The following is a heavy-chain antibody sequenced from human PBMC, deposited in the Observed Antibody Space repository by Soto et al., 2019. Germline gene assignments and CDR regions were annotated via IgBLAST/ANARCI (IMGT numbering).Heavy chain of an antibody. CDR2: ISAYNGNT. CDR1: GYTFTSYG. CDR3: AGSGYYDSSGYYGALFDY. Sequence: QVQLVQSGAEVKKPGASVKVSCKASGYTFTSYGISWVRQAPGQGLEWMGWISAYNGNTNYAQKLQGRVTMTTDTSTSTAYMELRSLRSDDTAVYYCAGSGYYDSSGYYGALFDYWGQGTLVTVSS. V-gene: IGHV1-18*01. J-gene: IGHJ4*02. D-gene: IGHD3-22*01.